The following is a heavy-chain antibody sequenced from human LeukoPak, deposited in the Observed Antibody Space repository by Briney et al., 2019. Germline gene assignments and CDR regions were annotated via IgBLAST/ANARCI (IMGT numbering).Heavy chain of an antibody. D-gene: IGHD2-21*01. V-gene: IGHV3-48*03. J-gene: IGHJ4*02. CDR2: ISSSGSTI. CDR1: GFTFSSYE. CDR3: AKAPVTTCSGAYCYPFDY. Sequence: PGGSLRLSCAASGFTFSSYEMNWVRQAPGKGLEWVSYISSSGSTIYYADSVKGRFTISRDNAKNTLYLQMNRLRAEDAAVYYCAKAPVTTCSGAYCYPFDYWGQGTLVTVSP.